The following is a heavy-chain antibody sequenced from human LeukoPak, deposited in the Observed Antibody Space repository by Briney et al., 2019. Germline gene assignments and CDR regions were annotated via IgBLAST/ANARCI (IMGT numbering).Heavy chain of an antibody. J-gene: IGHJ5*02. V-gene: IGHV4-39*07. D-gene: IGHD5-18*01. CDR3: AKGAGGFSYYNWFDP. CDR1: GGSISSSPYY. CDR2: IYYSGTT. Sequence: PSETLSLTCTVSGGSISSSPYYWGWIRQPPGKGLEWIGSIYYSGTTHYNPSLESRVTISVDTSKNQFSLELASVTAADTAIYYCAKGAGGFSYYNWFDPWGQGTLVTVS.